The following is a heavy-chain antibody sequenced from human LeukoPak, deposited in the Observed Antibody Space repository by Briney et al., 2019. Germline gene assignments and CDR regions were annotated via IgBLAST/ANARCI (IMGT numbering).Heavy chain of an antibody. V-gene: IGHV3-23*01. Sequence: GGSLRLSCAASGFTFSSYAMSWVRQAPGKGLGWVSAISGSGGSTYYADSVKGRFTISRDNSKNTLYLQMNSLRAEDTAVYYCATPGGLLWFGENYFDYWGQGTLVTVSS. CDR1: GFTFSSYA. J-gene: IGHJ4*02. D-gene: IGHD3-10*01. CDR3: ATPGGLLWFGENYFDY. CDR2: ISGSGGST.